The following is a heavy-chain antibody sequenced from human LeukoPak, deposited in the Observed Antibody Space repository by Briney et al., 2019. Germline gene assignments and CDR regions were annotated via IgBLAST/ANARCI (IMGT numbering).Heavy chain of an antibody. J-gene: IGHJ4*02. Sequence: GGSLRLSCAASGFTFSSYAMSWVRQAPGKGLEWVSAISGSDGSTYYADSVKGRFTISRDNSKNTLYLQMNSLRAEDTAVYYCAKDRASTYYYDSSGYRWGQGTLVTVSS. CDR1: GFTFSSYA. CDR3: AKDRASTYYYDSSGYR. D-gene: IGHD3-22*01. V-gene: IGHV3-23*01. CDR2: ISGSDGST.